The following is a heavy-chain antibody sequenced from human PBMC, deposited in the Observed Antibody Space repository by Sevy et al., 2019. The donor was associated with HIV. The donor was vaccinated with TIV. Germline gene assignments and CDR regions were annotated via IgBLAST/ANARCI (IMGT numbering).Heavy chain of an antibody. CDR2: IRRKSYGGTI. J-gene: IGHJ6*02. CDR3: TRVEGATDWGMDV. Sequence: GGSLRLSCTASGFTFGDYTVSWVRQAPGKGLEWVGFIRRKSYGGTIEYAASVKARFTTSKDTSKSFAYLQMNSLKTEDTALYLCTRVEGATDWGMDVWGQGTTVTVSS. D-gene: IGHD1-26*01. V-gene: IGHV3-49*04. CDR1: GFTFGDYT.